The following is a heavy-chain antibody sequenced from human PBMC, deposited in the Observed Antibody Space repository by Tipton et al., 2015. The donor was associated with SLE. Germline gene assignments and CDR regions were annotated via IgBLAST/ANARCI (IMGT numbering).Heavy chain of an antibody. CDR1: GFTFSTYG. V-gene: IGHV3-30*03. J-gene: IGHJ4*02. CDR3: ARDRDSSSWYTPHFDY. CDR2: ISYDGSNK. Sequence: SLRLSCAASGFTFSTYGIHWVRQAPGKGLEWVAVISYDGSNKYYADSVKGRFTISRDNSKNTLYLQMNSLRAEDTAVYYCARDRDSSSWYTPHFDYWGQGTLVTVSS. D-gene: IGHD6-13*01.